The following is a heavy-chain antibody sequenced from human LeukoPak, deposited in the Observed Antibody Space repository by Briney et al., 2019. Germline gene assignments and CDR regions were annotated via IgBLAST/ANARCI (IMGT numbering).Heavy chain of an antibody. CDR1: GFTFSSYW. V-gene: IGHV3-74*01. D-gene: IGHD3-10*01. J-gene: IGHJ4*02. CDR3: ARGDRGDY. CDR2: INGDGSST. Sequence: GGSLRLSCAASGFTFSSYWMHWVRQAPGKGLVWVSRINGDGSSTSYADSVKGRFTISRDNAKNSLYLQMNSLRAEDTAVYYCARGDRGDYWGQGTLVTVSS.